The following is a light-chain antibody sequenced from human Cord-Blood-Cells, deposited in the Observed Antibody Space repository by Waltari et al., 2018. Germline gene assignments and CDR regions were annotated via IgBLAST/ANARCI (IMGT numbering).Light chain of an antibody. J-gene: IGKJ2*01. V-gene: IGKV3-15*01. Sequence: EIVMTQSPATLSVSPGERATLSCRASQSVSSNLAWYQQKPGQAPRLLMYGASTRATGIPARFSGSGSGTECTLTISSLQSEDFAVYYCQQYNNWPYTFGQGTKLEIK. CDR1: QSVSSN. CDR3: QQYNNWPYT. CDR2: GAS.